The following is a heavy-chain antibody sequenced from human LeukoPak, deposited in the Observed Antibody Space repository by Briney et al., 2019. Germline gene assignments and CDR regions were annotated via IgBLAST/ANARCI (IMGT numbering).Heavy chain of an antibody. CDR2: SDPEDGER. Sequence: GASVKVSCKVSGKTLSDLSIHWLRQPPGKGLEWLGGSDPEDGERIYEQMFQGRVTMTEDTSIDTAYMELSSLRSEDTAVYYCVTGFTTMAVDYFDYWGQGTLVTVSP. V-gene: IGHV1-24*01. CDR1: GKTLSDLS. CDR3: VTGFTTMAVDYFDY. J-gene: IGHJ4*02. D-gene: IGHD5-18*01.